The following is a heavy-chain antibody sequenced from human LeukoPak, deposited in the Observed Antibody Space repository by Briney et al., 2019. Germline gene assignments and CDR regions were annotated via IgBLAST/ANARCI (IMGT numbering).Heavy chain of an antibody. V-gene: IGHV3-48*01. Sequence: GGSLRLSCAASGFTFSSYSMNWVRQAPGKGLEWVSYISSSSSTIYYADSVKGRFTISRDNAKNSLYLQMNSLRAEDTAVYYCARVFTICAFDIWGQGTMVTVSS. CDR3: ARVFTICAFDI. CDR1: GFTFSSYS. CDR2: ISSSSSTI. J-gene: IGHJ3*02. D-gene: IGHD3-3*01.